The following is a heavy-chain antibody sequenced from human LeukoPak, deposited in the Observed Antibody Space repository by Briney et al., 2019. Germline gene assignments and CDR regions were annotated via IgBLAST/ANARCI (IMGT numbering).Heavy chain of an antibody. Sequence: ASVKVSCKASGYTFTSYDINWVRQATGQGLEWMGWMNPNSGNTGYAQKFQGRVTMARNTSISTAYMELSSLRSEDTAVYYCARVWLRVRGVIDYWGQGTLVTVSS. CDR3: ARVWLRVRGVIDY. D-gene: IGHD3-10*01. CDR2: MNPNSGNT. CDR1: GYTFTSYD. V-gene: IGHV1-8*01. J-gene: IGHJ4*02.